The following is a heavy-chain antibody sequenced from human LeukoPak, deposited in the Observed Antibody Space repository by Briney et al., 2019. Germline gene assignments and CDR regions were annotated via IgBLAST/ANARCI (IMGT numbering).Heavy chain of an antibody. CDR3: ARDRSGNSWFDY. CDR2: ISGSGGST. D-gene: IGHD4-23*01. V-gene: IGHV3-23*01. CDR1: GFTFSSYA. Sequence: PGGSLRLSCAASGFTFSSYAMSWVRQAPGKGLEWVSAISGSGGSTYYADSVKGRFTISRDNSKNTLYLQMNSLRAEDTAVYYCARDRSGNSWFDYWGQGTLVTVSS. J-gene: IGHJ4*02.